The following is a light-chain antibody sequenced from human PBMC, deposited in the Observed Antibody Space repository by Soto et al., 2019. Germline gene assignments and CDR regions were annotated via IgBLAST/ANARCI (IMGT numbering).Light chain of an antibody. V-gene: IGLV1-40*01. CDR2: GNT. CDR3: QSYDSSLSVLYV. Sequence: HSELTQAPSVSGVPGQRGTISCTRSSSNIGAGYEVHWFQQLPGTAPKLLIYGNTNRPSGVPDRFSGSKSDTSASLAITGLQPEDEADYYCQSYDSSLSVLYVFGTGTKVTVL. J-gene: IGLJ1*01. CDR1: SSNIGAGYE.